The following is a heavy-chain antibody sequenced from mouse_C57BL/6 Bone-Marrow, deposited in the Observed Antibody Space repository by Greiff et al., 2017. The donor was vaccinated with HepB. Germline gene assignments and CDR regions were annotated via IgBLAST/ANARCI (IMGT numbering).Heavy chain of an antibody. D-gene: IGHD2-1*01. CDR3: TRAGANYGNSYWYFDV. J-gene: IGHJ1*03. V-gene: IGHV5-9-1*02. CDR2: ISSGGDYI. CDR1: GFTFSSYA. Sequence: EVKLMESGEGLVKPGGSLKLSCAASGFTFSSYAMSWVRQTPEKRLEWVAYISSGGDYIYCADTVKGRFTISRDNARNTLYLQMSSLKSEDTAMYYCTRAGANYGNSYWYFDVWGTGTTVTVSS.